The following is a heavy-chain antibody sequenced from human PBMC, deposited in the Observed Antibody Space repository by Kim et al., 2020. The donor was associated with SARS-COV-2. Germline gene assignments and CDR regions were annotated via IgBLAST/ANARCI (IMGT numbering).Heavy chain of an antibody. CDR3: ARAGYCSGGSCYTHGDY. CDR1: GFTFSSYG. D-gene: IGHD2-15*01. Sequence: GGSLRLSCAASGFTFSSYGMHWVRQAPGKGLEWVAVIWYDGSNKYYADSVKGRFTISRDNSKNTLYLQMNSLRAEDTAVYYCARAGYCSGGSCYTHGDYWGQGTLVTVSS. V-gene: IGHV3-33*01. J-gene: IGHJ4*02. CDR2: IWYDGSNK.